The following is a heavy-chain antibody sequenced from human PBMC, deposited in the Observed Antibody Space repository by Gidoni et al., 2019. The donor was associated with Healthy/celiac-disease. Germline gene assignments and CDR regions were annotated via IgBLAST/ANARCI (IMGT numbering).Heavy chain of an antibody. J-gene: IGHJ4*02. V-gene: IGHV3-30*18. CDR3: AKLMGYGSGSSIEM. CDR2: ISDDGSNK. D-gene: IGHD3-10*01. Sequence: QVQLVESGGGVVRPGRSLRLYCAASGFTFSRYGMHWVRQAPGKGLEWVAVISDDGSNKDYADSVKGLFTISRDNSKNTLYLQMNSLRAEDTAVYYCAKLMGYGSGSSIEMWGQGTLVTVSS. CDR1: GFTFSRYG.